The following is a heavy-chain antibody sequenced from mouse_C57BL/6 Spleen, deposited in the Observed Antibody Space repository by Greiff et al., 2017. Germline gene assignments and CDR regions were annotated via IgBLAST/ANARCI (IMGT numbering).Heavy chain of an antibody. CDR2: IDPSDSYT. Sequence: QVQLQQPGAELVKPGASVKLSCKASGYTFTSYWMQWVKQRPGQGLEWIGEIDPSDSYTNYTQQFKGKATLTVDTSSSTAYMQLSSLPSEDSAVYYCARGILRYYFDYWGQGTTLTVSS. CDR3: ARGILRYYFDY. D-gene: IGHD1-1*01. J-gene: IGHJ2*01. V-gene: IGHV1-50*01. CDR1: GYTFTSYW.